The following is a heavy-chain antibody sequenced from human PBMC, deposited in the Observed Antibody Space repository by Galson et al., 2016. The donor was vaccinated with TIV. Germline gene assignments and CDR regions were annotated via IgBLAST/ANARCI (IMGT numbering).Heavy chain of an antibody. V-gene: IGHV1-69*13. CDR1: GAIFNGYA. Sequence: SVKVSCKASGAIFNGYAINWVRQAPGQGLEWMGRIILLFGTSNYAQKFQGRLTITADESTSTAYMELSSLTSDDTAVYYCARIDYSGNSLRSAFDIWGQGKMVTVSS. J-gene: IGHJ3*02. D-gene: IGHD4-23*01. CDR2: IILLFGTS. CDR3: ARIDYSGNSLRSAFDI.